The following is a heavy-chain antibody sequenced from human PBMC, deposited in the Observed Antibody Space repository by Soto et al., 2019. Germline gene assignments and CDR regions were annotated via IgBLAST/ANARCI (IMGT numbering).Heavy chain of an antibody. J-gene: IGHJ5*01. CDR3: TRAYGAETFDF. Sequence: ASVKVSCKASGYTFNNYDIHWVRQAPGHGLEWMGWMNPNSGNTGYAQNFRGRVTMTQNAAIGTAYMELSSLRSDDTATYYCTRAYGAETFDFWGQGTRVTVS. V-gene: IGHV1-8*02. CDR2: MNPNSGNT. D-gene: IGHD3-10*01. CDR1: GYTFNNYD.